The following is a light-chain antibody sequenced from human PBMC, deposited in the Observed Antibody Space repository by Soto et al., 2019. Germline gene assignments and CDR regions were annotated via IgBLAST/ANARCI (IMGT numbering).Light chain of an antibody. CDR2: GTS. J-gene: IGKJ3*01. V-gene: IGKV3-20*01. CDR1: QSVSSKY. CDR3: QQSGSSLFT. Sequence: EIVLTQSPGTLSLSPGERATLSCRASQSVSSKYLAWYQQKPGQAPRVLIYGTSIRASGVPERFSGGGSGTDFTLTINRLQPEDFDVYYCQQSGSSLFTFGPGT.